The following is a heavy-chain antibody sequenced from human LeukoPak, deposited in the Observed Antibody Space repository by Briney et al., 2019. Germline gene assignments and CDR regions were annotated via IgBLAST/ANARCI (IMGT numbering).Heavy chain of an antibody. CDR3: ARIAAAGTGGNWFDP. Sequence: SETLSLTCTVSGGSISSSSYYWGWIRQPPGKGLEWIGSTYYSGSTYYNPSLKSRVTISVDTSKNQFSLKLSSVTAADTAVYYCARIAAAGTGGNWFDPWGQGTLVTVSS. CDR2: TYYSGST. CDR1: GGSISSSSYY. J-gene: IGHJ5*02. D-gene: IGHD6-13*01. V-gene: IGHV4-39*01.